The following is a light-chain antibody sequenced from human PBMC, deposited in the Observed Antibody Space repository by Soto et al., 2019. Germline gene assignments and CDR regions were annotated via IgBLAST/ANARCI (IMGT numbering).Light chain of an antibody. J-gene: IGKJ4*01. Sequence: ERVMTQSPATLSVSPGEKATLSCRASQTVSNNLAWYQQKAGQAPRLLIYFATTRATGIPARFSGSGSGTEFTLTISTLQSEVFAVYYCQQYNEWPITFGVGTKVETK. V-gene: IGKV3-15*01. CDR2: FAT. CDR1: QTVSNN. CDR3: QQYNEWPIT.